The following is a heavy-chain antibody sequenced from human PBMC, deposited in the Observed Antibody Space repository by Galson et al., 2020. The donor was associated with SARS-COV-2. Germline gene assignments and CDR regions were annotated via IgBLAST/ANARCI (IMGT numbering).Heavy chain of an antibody. Sequence: GESPKTSCAAAGFIFRSYWVHWVRQAPGKGLVWVASINGDGSYTNYADSVKGRFTISRVNAKKTLYLHMNSLRAENTAVYFCVRARRFTLFGVISLPDSWGQGTLVTVSS. CDR1: GFIFRSYW. D-gene: IGHD3-3*01. J-gene: IGHJ4*02. CDR2: INGDGSYT. V-gene: IGHV3-74*01. CDR3: VRARRFTLFGVISLPDS.